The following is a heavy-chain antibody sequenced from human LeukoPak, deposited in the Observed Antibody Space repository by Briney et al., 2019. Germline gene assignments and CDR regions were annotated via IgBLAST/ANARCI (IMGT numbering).Heavy chain of an antibody. CDR3: ARGLLVMGVEEDYFDY. D-gene: IGHD3-16*01. J-gene: IGHJ4*02. V-gene: IGHV1-2*02. CDR2: INPNSGGT. Sequence: ASVKVSCKASGYTFTDYYMHWVRQAPGQGLEWMGWINPNSGGTNYAQKFQGRVTMTRDTSISTAYMELSRLRSDDTAVYYCARGLLVMGVEEDYFDYWGQGTLVTVSS. CDR1: GYTFTDYY.